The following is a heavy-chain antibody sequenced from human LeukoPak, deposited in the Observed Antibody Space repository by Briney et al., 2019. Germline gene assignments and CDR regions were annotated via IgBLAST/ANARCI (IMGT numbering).Heavy chain of an antibody. D-gene: IGHD5-12*01. J-gene: IGHJ4*02. V-gene: IGHV3-30*02. CDR1: GFSFSSYA. CDR2: IRYDGSNK. Sequence: GGSLRLSCAASGFSFSSYAMHWVRQAPGKGLEWVAFIRYDGSNKYCAGSVKGRFTISRDNSKNTLYVQMNSLRAEDTAVYYCAKDFRGYSGSIDYWGQGTLVTVSS. CDR3: AKDFRGYSGSIDY.